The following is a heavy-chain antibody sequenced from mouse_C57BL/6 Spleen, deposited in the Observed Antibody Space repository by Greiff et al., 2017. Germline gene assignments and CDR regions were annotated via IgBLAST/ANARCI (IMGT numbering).Heavy chain of an antibody. D-gene: IGHD2-3*01. CDR3: AREGDGYDAMDY. CDR2: INYDGSST. Sequence: EVMLVESEGGLVQPGSSMKLSCTASGFTFSDYYMAWVRQVPEKGLEWVANINYDGSSTYYLDSLKSRFIISRDNAKNILYLQMSSLKSEDTATYYCAREGDGYDAMDYWGQGTSVTVSS. V-gene: IGHV5-16*01. J-gene: IGHJ4*01. CDR1: GFTFSDYY.